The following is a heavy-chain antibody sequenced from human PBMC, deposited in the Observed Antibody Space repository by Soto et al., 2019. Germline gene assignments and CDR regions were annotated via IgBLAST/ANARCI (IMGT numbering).Heavy chain of an antibody. Sequence: QVQLVQSGAEVKKPGASVKVSCKASGYTFTSYAMHWVRQAPGQRLEWMGWINAGNGNTKYSQKFQGRVTITRDTSASTAYMELSSLRSEDTAAYYCARGGNIAAARYWYFDLWGRGTLVTVSS. CDR3: ARGGNIAAARYWYFDL. CDR2: INAGNGNT. CDR1: GYTFTSYA. D-gene: IGHD6-13*01. V-gene: IGHV1-3*01. J-gene: IGHJ2*01.